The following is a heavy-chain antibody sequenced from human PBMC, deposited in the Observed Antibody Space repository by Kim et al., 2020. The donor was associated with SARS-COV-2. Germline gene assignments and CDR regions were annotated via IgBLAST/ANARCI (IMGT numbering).Heavy chain of an antibody. CDR1: GYSFTSYW. CDR2: IYPGDSDT. V-gene: IGHV5-51*01. J-gene: IGHJ5*02. D-gene: IGHD4-17*01. Sequence: GESLKISCKGSGYSFTSYWIGWVRQMPGKGLEWMGIIYPGDSDTRYSPSFQGQVTISADKSISTAYLQWSSLKASDTAMYYCARQKDRYGDYDISGWFDPWGQGTLVTVSS. CDR3: ARQKDRYGDYDISGWFDP.